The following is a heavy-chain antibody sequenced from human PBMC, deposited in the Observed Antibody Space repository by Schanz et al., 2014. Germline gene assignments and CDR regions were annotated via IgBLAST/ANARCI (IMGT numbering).Heavy chain of an antibody. Sequence: EVQLLESGGGLVKPGGSLRLSCAASGFNFSSYSLNWVRQAPGKGLEWVSSISYGTSYIYYAESVKGRFTISRDNAKNSLYLQMNGLRAEDTAVYYCARVALPGYSSPRDAFDIWGQGTMVTVSS. D-gene: IGHD5-18*01. CDR3: ARVALPGYSSPRDAFDI. V-gene: IGHV3-21*01. CDR2: ISYGTSYI. J-gene: IGHJ3*02. CDR1: GFNFSSYS.